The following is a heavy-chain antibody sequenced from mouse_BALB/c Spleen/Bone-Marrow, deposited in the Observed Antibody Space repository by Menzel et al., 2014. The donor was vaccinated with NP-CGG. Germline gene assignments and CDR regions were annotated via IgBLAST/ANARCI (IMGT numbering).Heavy chain of an antibody. D-gene: IGHD2-3*01. CDR1: GFTSSSYA. V-gene: IGHV5-9-3*01. CDR2: IRSGGSYT. J-gene: IGHJ2*01. CDR3: ARQGDGYYDY. Sequence: EVKLVESGGNLVKPGGSLKLSCAASGFTSSSYAMSWVRQTPEKRLEWVATIRSGGSYTYYPDSVKGRFTISRDNAKSTLYLQMRSLRSEDTAMYYCARQGDGYYDYWGQGTTLTVSS.